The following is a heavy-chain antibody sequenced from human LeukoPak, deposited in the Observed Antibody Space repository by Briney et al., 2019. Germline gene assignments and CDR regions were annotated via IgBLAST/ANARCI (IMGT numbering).Heavy chain of an antibody. CDR3: ANPYSNIDY. J-gene: IGHJ4*02. D-gene: IGHD6-13*01. V-gene: IGHV3-23*01. Sequence: GGSLSLSCAASGFTFSNYAMSWVRPAPGKELKWVSDISGGGRNTYYADSVKGRFTISRDNSKNTLYLQMNSLRAEDTSVYYCANPYSNIDYWGQGTLVTVSS. CDR2: ISGGGRNT. CDR1: GFTFSNYA.